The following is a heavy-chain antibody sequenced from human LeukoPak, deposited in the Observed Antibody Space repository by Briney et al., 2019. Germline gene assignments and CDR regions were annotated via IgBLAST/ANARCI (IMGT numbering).Heavy chain of an antibody. Sequence: GGSLRLSCAASGFTFSDYYMSWIRQAPGKGLEWVSYISSSGSTIYYADSVKGRFTISRDNAKNSLYLQMNSLRAEDTAVYYCARGMDFTPDYDFWSGYYPLFDYWGQGTLVTVPS. CDR2: ISSSGSTI. V-gene: IGHV3-11*01. CDR1: GFTFSDYY. J-gene: IGHJ4*02. D-gene: IGHD3-3*01. CDR3: ARGMDFTPDYDFWSGYYPLFDY.